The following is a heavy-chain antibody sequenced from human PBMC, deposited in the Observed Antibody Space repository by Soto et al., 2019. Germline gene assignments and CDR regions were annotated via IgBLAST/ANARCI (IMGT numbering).Heavy chain of an antibody. CDR2: ISGSDGST. CDR1: GFTFSSYA. Sequence: EVQLLESGGRLVQPGGSLRLSCAASGFTFSSYAMSWVRQAPGKGLEWVSAISGSDGSTYYADSVKGRFTISRDNSKNALYLQMNSLRAEDTAVYYCARRSSGWYFDYWGQGTLVTVSS. CDR3: ARRSSGWYFDY. D-gene: IGHD6-19*01. V-gene: IGHV3-23*01. J-gene: IGHJ4*02.